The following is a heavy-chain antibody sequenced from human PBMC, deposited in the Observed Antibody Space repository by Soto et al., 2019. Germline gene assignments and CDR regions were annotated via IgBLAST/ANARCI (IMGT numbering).Heavy chain of an antibody. J-gene: IGHJ6*02. V-gene: IGHV1-46*03. Sequence: ASVKVSCKASGYGFTSYYMHWVRQAPGQGLEWMGIINPSDGSTSYAQKFQGRVTMTRDTSTSTVYMDLSSLRSEDTAVYYCARDIAVAGTVWYYYYGMDVWG. CDR3: ARDIAVAGTVWYYYYGMDV. CDR2: INPSDGST. D-gene: IGHD6-19*01. CDR1: GYGFTSYY.